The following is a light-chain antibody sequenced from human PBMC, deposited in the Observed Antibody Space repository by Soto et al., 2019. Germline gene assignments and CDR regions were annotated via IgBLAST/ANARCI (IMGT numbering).Light chain of an antibody. V-gene: IGLV2-14*03. Sequence: QSALTQPASVSGSPGQSITISCAGTSADIGAFNYVSWYQHHPGKAPKLLIYDVSDRPSGVSTRFSASKSANTASLTISGLQADDEADYYCYSYSTSSALVFGGGTKLTVL. CDR2: DVS. CDR3: YSYSTSSALV. J-gene: IGLJ2*01. CDR1: SADIGAFNY.